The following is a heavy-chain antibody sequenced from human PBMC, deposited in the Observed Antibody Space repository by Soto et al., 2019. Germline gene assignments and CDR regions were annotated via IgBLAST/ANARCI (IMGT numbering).Heavy chain of an antibody. Sequence: EVQLVESGGGLVQPGGSLRLSCAASGFTFSRHSMNWVRQAPGKGLEWVSDISSSSTTIHYADSVKGRFTISRDNAKNALYLQMNSLSDDDTAVYFCAKGSSHNWVGMDVWGQGTTVTVSS. D-gene: IGHD1-1*01. V-gene: IGHV3-48*02. CDR2: ISSSSTTI. J-gene: IGHJ6*02. CDR3: AKGSSHNWVGMDV. CDR1: GFTFSRHS.